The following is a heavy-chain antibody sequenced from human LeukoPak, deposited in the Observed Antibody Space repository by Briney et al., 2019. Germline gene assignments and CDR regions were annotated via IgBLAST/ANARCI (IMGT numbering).Heavy chain of an antibody. Sequence: GGSLRLSCAASGFTFSSYWMHWGRHAPRKGVVWVSRINSDWSSTSYPASVKGRFTISRDNAKNTLYLQMNSLRAEDTAVYYCAREDQQLVRAFDIWGQGTMVTVSS. CDR1: GFTFSSYW. D-gene: IGHD6-13*01. CDR3: AREDQQLVRAFDI. V-gene: IGHV3-74*01. CDR2: INSDWSST. J-gene: IGHJ3*02.